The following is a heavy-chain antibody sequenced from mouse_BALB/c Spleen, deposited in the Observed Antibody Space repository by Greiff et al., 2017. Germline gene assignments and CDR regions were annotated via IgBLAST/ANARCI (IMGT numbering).Heavy chain of an antibody. J-gene: IGHJ4*01. D-gene: IGHD1-3*01. V-gene: IGHV2-6-7*01. CDR3: ARDQSGFFGRYAMDY. CDR1: GFSLTGYG. Sequence: VKLMESGPGLVAPSQSLSITCTVSGFSLTGYGVNWVRQPPGKGLEWLGMIWGDGSTDYNSALKSRLSISKDNSKSQVFLKMNSLQTDDTARYYCARDQSGFFGRYAMDYWGQGTSVTVSS. CDR2: IWGDGST.